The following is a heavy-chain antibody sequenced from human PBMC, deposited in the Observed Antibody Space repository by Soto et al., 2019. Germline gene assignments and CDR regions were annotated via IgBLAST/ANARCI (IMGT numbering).Heavy chain of an antibody. CDR1: GFTFSSYA. CDR2: ISGSGGST. J-gene: IGHJ4*02. Sequence: EVQLLESGGGLVQPGGSLRLSCAASGFTFSSYAMSWVRQAPGKGLEWVSAISGSGGSTYYADSVKGRFTISRDNSKNTLYLQVHRLSAEDTAVYYCAKDGGRAAAEPDRYFDYWGQGTLVTVSS. CDR3: AKDGGRAAAEPDRYFDY. D-gene: IGHD6-13*01. V-gene: IGHV3-23*01.